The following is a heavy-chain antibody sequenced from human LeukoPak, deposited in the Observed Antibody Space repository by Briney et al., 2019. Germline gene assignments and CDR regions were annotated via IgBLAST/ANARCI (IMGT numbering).Heavy chain of an antibody. CDR3: AIQPMVRGVMRDY. D-gene: IGHD3-10*01. J-gene: IGHJ4*02. V-gene: IGHV4-39*07. CDR2: IYYSGST. Sequence: RSSETLSLTCTVSGGSISSSSYYWGWIRQPPGKGLEWIGSIYYSGSTYYNPSLKSRVTISVDTSKNQFSLKLSSVTAADTAVYYCAIQPMVRGVMRDYWGQGTLVTVS. CDR1: GGSISSSSYY.